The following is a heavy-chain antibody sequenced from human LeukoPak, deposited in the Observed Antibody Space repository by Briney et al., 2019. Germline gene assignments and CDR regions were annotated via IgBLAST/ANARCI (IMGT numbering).Heavy chain of an antibody. CDR1: GGSISSYY. CDR2: IYYSGST. D-gene: IGHD6-13*01. Sequence: SETLSLTCTVSGGSISSYYWSWIRQPPGKGLEWIGYIYYSGSTNYNPSLKSRVTISVDTSKNQFSLKLSSVTAADTAVYYCARVAAGRLSHSPSPYYFDYWGQGTLVTVSS. J-gene: IGHJ4*02. V-gene: IGHV4-59*01. CDR3: ARVAAGRLSHSPSPYYFDY.